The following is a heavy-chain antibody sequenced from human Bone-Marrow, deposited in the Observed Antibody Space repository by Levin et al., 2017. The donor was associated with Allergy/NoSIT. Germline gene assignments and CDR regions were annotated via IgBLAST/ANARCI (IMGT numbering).Heavy chain of an antibody. CDR2: ISYDGSNK. Sequence: LAGGSLRLSCAASGFTFSSYAMHWVRQAPGKGLEWVAVISYDGSNKYYADSVKGRFTISRDNSKNTLYLQMNSLRAEDTAVYYCARGTTVTTIGGYWGQGTLVTVSS. J-gene: IGHJ4*02. CDR3: ARGTTVTTIGGY. CDR1: GFTFSSYA. V-gene: IGHV3-30-3*01. D-gene: IGHD4-17*01.